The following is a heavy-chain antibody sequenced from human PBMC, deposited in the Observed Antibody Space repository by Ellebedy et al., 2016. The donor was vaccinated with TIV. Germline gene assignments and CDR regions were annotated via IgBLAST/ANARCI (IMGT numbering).Heavy chain of an antibody. Sequence: MPSETLSLTCTVSGGSISSSSYYWGWIRQPPGKGLEWIGSIYYSGSTYYNPSLKSRVTISVDTSKNQFSLKLSSVTAADTAVYYCATPFGESIVYFDYWGQGTLVTVSS. J-gene: IGHJ4*02. D-gene: IGHD3-10*01. V-gene: IGHV4-39*01. CDR1: GGSISSSSYY. CDR2: IYYSGST. CDR3: ATPFGESIVYFDY.